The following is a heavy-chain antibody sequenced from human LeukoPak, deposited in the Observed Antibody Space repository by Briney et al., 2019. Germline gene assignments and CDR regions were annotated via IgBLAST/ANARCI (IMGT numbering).Heavy chain of an antibody. J-gene: IGHJ4*02. CDR3: ATGPQYDY. CDR2: IYHSGST. CDR1: GSIVNYY. Sequence: PSETLSLTCTVSGSIVNYYLSWIRQTPGKGPEWLGYIYHSGSTKYNSSRKRRVTMSVGTSSNQFSLNLKSVTAADTAVYYCATGPQYDYWGPGMLVTVSS. V-gene: IGHV4-59*01.